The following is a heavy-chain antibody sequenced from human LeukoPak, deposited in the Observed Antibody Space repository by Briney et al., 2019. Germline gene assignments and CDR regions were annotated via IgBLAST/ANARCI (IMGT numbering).Heavy chain of an antibody. CDR1: GFSVSGNY. J-gene: IGHJ4*02. Sequence: GGSLRLSCAASGFSVSGNYVSWVRQAPGKGLEWVSIVYSGGSTYYADSVKGGFTISRDTSKNTVYLQMNSLRAEDTAVYYCARGLRTLFYFDFWGQGTLVTVAS. CDR3: ARGLRTLFYFDF. V-gene: IGHV3-66*01. CDR2: VYSGGST.